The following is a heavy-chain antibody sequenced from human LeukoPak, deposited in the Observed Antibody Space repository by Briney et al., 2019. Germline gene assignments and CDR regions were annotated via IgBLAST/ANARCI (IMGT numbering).Heavy chain of an antibody. CDR2: AYYSAIT. V-gene: IGHV4-59*08. Sequence: PSETLSLTCTVSGVSITTYCWTWIRQPPGKGLEWIGYAYYSAITNYNPSLRNRVTISLDTSRNQFSLKLTSVTAADTALYYCARSDGIRGKYLLDYWGQGSLVTVSS. CDR3: ARSDGIRGKYLLDY. J-gene: IGHJ4*02. CDR1: GVSITTYC. D-gene: IGHD2-2*01.